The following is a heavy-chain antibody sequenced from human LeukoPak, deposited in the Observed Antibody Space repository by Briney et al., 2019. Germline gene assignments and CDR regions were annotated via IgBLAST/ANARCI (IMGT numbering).Heavy chain of an antibody. J-gene: IGHJ5*02. Sequence: GGSLRLSCPASGFTFSSYAITCVGQAQGRGREWVGSIDASGGSTYYADSVKGRFTISRDNSKNTFFLQMNTLRAADTAVYYCAKGSGRGWYGWFAPWGQGSLVTVSS. D-gene: IGHD6-19*01. CDR2: IDASGGST. CDR1: GFTFSSYA. CDR3: AKGSGRGWYGWFAP. V-gene: IGHV3-23*01.